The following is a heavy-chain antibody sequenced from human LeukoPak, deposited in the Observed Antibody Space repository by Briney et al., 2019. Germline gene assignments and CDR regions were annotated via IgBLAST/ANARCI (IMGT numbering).Heavy chain of an antibody. CDR2: ISGSGGST. CDR3: AKLPLPSSGWFGWGLADYYYYYGMDV. Sequence: GGSLRLSCAASGFTFSSYAMSWVRQAPGKGLEWVSAISGSGGSTYYADSVKGRFTISRDNSKNTLYLQMNSLRAEDTAVYYCAKLPLPSSGWFGWGLADYYYYYGMDVWGQGTTVTVSS. V-gene: IGHV3-23*01. J-gene: IGHJ6*02. D-gene: IGHD6-19*01. CDR1: GFTFSSYA.